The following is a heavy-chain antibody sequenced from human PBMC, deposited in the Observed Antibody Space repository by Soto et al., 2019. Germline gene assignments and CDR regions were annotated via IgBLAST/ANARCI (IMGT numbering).Heavy chain of an antibody. Sequence: PGGSLRLSCKANGFTFDGFPMTWVRQAPGKGLQWVAAISGSGHTITYADSVTGRFTISRDNSKDTLYLQMNSLRHEDSAIYFCARDDPFDLWGQGTQVTVSS. J-gene: IGHJ4*02. CDR3: ARDDPFDL. V-gene: IGHV3-23*01. CDR1: GFTFDGFP. CDR2: ISGSGHTI.